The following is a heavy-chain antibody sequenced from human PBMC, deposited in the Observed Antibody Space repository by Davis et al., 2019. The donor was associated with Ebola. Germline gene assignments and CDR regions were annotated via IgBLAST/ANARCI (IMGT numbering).Heavy chain of an antibody. CDR3: AKESGSGYGDFPSNYFEY. V-gene: IGHV3-11*01. CDR2: INSASNTI. J-gene: IGHJ4*02. Sequence: GESLKISCAASGFRFRDYYMSWLRQAPGKGLEWLSYINSASNTIYYADSVKGRFTISRDNDKSSLHLQMNSLRAEDTAIYYCAKESGSGYGDFPSNYFEYWGQGTLVTVSS. D-gene: IGHD4-17*01. CDR1: GFRFRDYY.